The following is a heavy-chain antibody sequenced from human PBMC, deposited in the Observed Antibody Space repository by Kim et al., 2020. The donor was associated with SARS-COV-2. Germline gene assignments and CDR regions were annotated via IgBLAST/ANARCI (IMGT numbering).Heavy chain of an antibody. J-gene: IGHJ2*01. Sequence: SQTLSLTCAISGDSVSSNIAAWNWIRQSPSRGLEWLGRTYYRSRWIYGYAVSVKSRITINPDTSKNQFSLQLNSVTPDDTPVYYCTRAICITSSCHLYYW. V-gene: IGHV6-1*01. CDR3: TRAICITSSCHLYYW. D-gene: IGHD2-15*01. CDR1: GDSVSSNIAA. CDR2: TYYRSRWIY.